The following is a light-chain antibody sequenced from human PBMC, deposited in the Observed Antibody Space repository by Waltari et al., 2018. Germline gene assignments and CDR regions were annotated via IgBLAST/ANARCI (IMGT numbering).Light chain of an antibody. Sequence: QSVLTQPPSASGAPGQRVTISCSGTYSNIGNNVVNWYQQLPGKAPKLLIYRDDQRPSGVPDRFSVSKSGSSASLASGGLQSEDEADYYCASWDDRLNGHWVFGGGTKVAVL. V-gene: IGLV1-44*01. CDR1: YSNIGNNV. J-gene: IGLJ3*02. CDR2: RDD. CDR3: ASWDDRLNGHWV.